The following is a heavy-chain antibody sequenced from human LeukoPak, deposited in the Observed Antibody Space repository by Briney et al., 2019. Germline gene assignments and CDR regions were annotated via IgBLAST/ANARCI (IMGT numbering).Heavy chain of an antibody. CDR2: INPNSGDT. CDR1: GYTFTGYY. V-gene: IGHV1-2*02. D-gene: IGHD2-2*01. J-gene: IGHJ6*02. CDR3: ARDIVVVPAAISHYYYYGMDV. Sequence: ASVKVSCKASGYTFTGYYMHWVRQAPGQGLEWMGWINPNSGDTNYAQKFQGRVTMTRDTSISTAYMELSRLRSDDTAVYYCARDIVVVPAAISHYYYYGMDVWGQGTTVTVSS.